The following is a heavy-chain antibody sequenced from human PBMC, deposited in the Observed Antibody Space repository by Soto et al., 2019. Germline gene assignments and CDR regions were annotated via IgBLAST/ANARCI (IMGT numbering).Heavy chain of an antibody. CDR3: ARGKGMEENYFYYGMDI. Sequence: ASVKVSCKASGYSFSTYCMHWVRQAPGQSLEWMGWLNGGTGQTRYSQRFQDRLIITRDTSASTGYMELRSLRSEDTAVYYCARGKGMEENYFYYGMDIWGQGTTVTVSS. CDR2: LNGGTGQT. D-gene: IGHD3-10*01. J-gene: IGHJ6*02. V-gene: IGHV1-3*01. CDR1: GYSFSTYC.